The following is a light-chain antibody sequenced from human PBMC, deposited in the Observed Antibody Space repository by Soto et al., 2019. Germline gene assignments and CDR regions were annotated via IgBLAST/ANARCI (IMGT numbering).Light chain of an antibody. J-gene: IGKJ1*01. Sequence: EIVMTQSPGTLSVSPGERATLSCRASQSVSSNLAWYQQKPGQAPRLLIYGASTRATGIPARFSGSGSETEFTLTISSLQSEDFAVYYCQQFYNWQRTFGQGTKVEIK. CDR2: GAS. CDR3: QQFYNWQRT. V-gene: IGKV3-15*01. CDR1: QSVSSN.